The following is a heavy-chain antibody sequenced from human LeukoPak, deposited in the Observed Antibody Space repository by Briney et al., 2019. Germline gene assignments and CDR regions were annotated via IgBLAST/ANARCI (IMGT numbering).Heavy chain of an antibody. J-gene: IGHJ4*02. V-gene: IGHV3-21*01. CDR2: ISSSSSYI. CDR3: AGAPFPIVGATKGDY. Sequence: GGSLRLSCAASGFTFSSYSMNWVRQAPGKGLEWVSSISSSSSYIYYADSVKGRFTISRDNAKNSLYLQMNSLRAEDTAVYYCAGAPFPIVGATKGDYWGQGTLVTVSS. CDR1: GFTFSSYS. D-gene: IGHD1-26*01.